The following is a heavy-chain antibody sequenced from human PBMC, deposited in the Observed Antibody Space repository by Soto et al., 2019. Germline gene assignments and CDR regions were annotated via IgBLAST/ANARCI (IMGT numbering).Heavy chain of an antibody. V-gene: IGHV1-69*01. D-gene: IGHD6-13*01. Sequence: SVKVACTASGDPLISYRFSWVRQARGQGLEWLGGIVPIYRTADYAQKFQGRVTITADESTRTVYLELSSLKSQDTALYYCARDSGAKLSSSWGQGTLVTVSS. CDR1: GDPLISYR. CDR3: ARDSGAKLSSS. CDR2: IVPIYRTA. J-gene: IGHJ4*02.